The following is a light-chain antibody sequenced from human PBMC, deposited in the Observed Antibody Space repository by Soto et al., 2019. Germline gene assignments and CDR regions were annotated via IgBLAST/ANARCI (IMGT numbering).Light chain of an antibody. CDR3: QQRSNS. Sequence: EIVFTQSPATLSLSPGERATLSCRANQSVSSYLAWYQQKPGQAPRLLIYDASNRATGIPARFSGSGSGTAFTLTISSLGREDFAVYYCQQRSNSFGPGTKVDIK. V-gene: IGKV3-11*01. J-gene: IGKJ3*01. CDR2: DAS. CDR1: QSVSSY.